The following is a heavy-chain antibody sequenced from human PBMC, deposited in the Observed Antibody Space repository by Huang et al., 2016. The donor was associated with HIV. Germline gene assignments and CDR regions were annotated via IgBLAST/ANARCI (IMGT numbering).Heavy chain of an antibody. Sequence: EVQLVQSGAEVKKPGESLKIFCKGSGYSLTTYWIGWVRQKPGKGLEWRGIIYPGDSDTRDSPSFQGQGTISADKSVSTAYLQWSSLKASDTAMYYCARLDYAGTNFDCWGQGTLVTVSS. CDR1: GYSLTTYW. V-gene: IGHV5-51*01. D-gene: IGHD6-13*01. CDR2: IYPGDSDT. CDR3: ARLDYAGTNFDC. J-gene: IGHJ4*02.